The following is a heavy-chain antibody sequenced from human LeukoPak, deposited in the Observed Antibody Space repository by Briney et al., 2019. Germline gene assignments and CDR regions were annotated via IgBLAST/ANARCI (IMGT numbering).Heavy chain of an antibody. CDR2: IYYSGST. V-gene: IGHV4-39*01. CDR3: ARLGVINGWTFDY. CDR1: GGSISSSSYY. J-gene: IGHJ4*02. Sequence: SETLSLTCTVSGGSISSSSYYWGWIRQPPGKGLEWIGSIYYSGSTYYNPSLKSRVTISVDTSKNQFSLKLSSVTAADTAVYYCARLGVINGWTFDYWGQGTLVTVSS. D-gene: IGHD3-10*01.